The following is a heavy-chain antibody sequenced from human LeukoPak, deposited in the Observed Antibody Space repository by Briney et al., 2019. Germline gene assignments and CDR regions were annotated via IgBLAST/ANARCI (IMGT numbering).Heavy chain of an antibody. CDR3: ATFYYGSGSYPPFDY. Sequence: GASVKVSCKVSGYTLTELSMHWVRQAPGKGLEWMGGFDPEDGETIYAQKFQGRVTMTEDTSTDTAYMELSSLRSEDTAVYYCATFYYGSGSYPPFDYWGQGTLVTVSS. V-gene: IGHV1-24*01. J-gene: IGHJ4*02. D-gene: IGHD3-10*01. CDR1: GYTLTELS. CDR2: FDPEDGET.